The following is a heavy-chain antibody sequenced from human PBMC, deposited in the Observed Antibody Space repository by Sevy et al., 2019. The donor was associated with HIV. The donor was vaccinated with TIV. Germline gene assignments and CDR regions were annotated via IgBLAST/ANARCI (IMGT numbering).Heavy chain of an antibody. Sequence: GGSLRLSCAASGFIFNSYAMSWVRQAPGKGLEWVSTIGGSGGSTYYADSVKGRFTISRGNSQNTRYLQMNSLRAEDTAVYYCAKAYGSGSPPFDWGQGTLVTVSS. D-gene: IGHD3-10*01. CDR1: GFIFNSYA. J-gene: IGHJ4*02. V-gene: IGHV3-23*01. CDR2: IGGSGGST. CDR3: AKAYGSGSPPFD.